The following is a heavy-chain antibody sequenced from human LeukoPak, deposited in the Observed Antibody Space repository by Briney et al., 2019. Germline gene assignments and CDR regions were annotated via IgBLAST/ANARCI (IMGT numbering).Heavy chain of an antibody. CDR2: IDPASGIT. CDR3: ARVGAPGGLRPYHYYY. D-gene: IGHD3-16*01. V-gene: IGHV1-2*02. CDR1: GYIFSDYW. Sequence: ASANVSCKAAGYIFSDYWIHWVRQAPGRGLECLGWIDPASGITNHQQKFQGRITVTRDTSASTVYMHLTGLTTDDTALYYCARVGAPGGLRPYHYYYWGQGTLVTVSS. J-gene: IGHJ4*02.